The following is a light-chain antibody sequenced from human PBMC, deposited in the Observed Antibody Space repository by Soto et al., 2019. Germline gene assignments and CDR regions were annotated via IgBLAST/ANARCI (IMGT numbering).Light chain of an antibody. CDR2: SND. J-gene: IGLJ7*01. V-gene: IGLV1-47*02. CDR1: SSNIGSNY. Sequence: QSVLTQPPSASGTPGQRVTISCSGSSSNIGSNYVFWYQQLPGTAPKVLIYSNDQRPSGVSDRFFASKSGTSASLAITGLRSEDEADYYCAAWDDSLSGRVFGRGTQLTVL. CDR3: AAWDDSLSGRV.